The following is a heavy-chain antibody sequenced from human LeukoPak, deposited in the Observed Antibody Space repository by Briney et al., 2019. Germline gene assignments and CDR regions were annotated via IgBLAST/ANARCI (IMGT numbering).Heavy chain of an antibody. V-gene: IGHV3-48*04. Sequence: GGSLRLSCAASGFTFSSYSMNWVRQAPGKGLEWVSYISSSSSTIYYADSVKGRFTISRDNAKNSLYLQMNSLRAEDTAVYYCAKDIRSDSSGYSVDYWGQGTLVTVSS. CDR2: ISSSSSTI. D-gene: IGHD3-22*01. J-gene: IGHJ4*02. CDR3: AKDIRSDSSGYSVDY. CDR1: GFTFSSYS.